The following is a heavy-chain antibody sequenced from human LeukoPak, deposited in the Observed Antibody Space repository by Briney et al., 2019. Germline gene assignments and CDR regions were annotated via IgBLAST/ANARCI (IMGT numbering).Heavy chain of an antibody. V-gene: IGHV3-64*01. CDR3: ARSPPGLTNWNYYDY. CDR2: IGSIGVYT. Sequence: VGALRLSCAASGFTFSDYAMHSVRPAPGGGGEFVSVIGSIGVYTYYANSVKGRFTISIDNSKSTVSLQMGSLRDEDMAVYYCARSPPGLTNWNYYDYWGRGTLLTVPS. CDR1: GFTFSDYA. D-gene: IGHD1-1*01. J-gene: IGHJ4*02.